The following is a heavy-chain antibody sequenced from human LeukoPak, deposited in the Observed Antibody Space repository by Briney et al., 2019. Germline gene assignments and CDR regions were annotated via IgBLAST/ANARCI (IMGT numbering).Heavy chain of an antibody. CDR1: GFLFFNYG. CDR3: AKRDGPYFFDY. CDR2: VTGNGAET. V-gene: IGHV3-23*01. Sequence: GGSLILSCAASGFLFFNYGMNWVRQAPGKGLEWVSVVTGNGAETKYADSVKGRFTVFRDNSKNMLYLQMDRLRADDTAVYYCAKRDGPYFFDYWGQGTPVTVSS. J-gene: IGHJ4*02.